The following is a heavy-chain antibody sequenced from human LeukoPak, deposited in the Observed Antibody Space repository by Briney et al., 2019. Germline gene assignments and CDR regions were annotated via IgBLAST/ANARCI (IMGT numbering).Heavy chain of an antibody. V-gene: IGHV4-39*01. Sequence: SETLSLTCTVSGGSISSSSYYWGWIRQPPGKGLEWIGSIYYSGSTYYNPSLKSRVTISVDTSKNQFSLKLGSVTAADTAVYYCARRVAGGIYGMDVWGQGTTVTVSS. D-gene: IGHD6-19*01. J-gene: IGHJ6*02. CDR1: GGSISSSSYY. CDR2: IYYSGST. CDR3: ARRVAGGIYGMDV.